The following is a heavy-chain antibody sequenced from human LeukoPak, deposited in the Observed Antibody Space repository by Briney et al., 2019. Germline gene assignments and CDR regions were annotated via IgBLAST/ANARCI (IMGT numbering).Heavy chain of an antibody. CDR1: GFTFSTYS. J-gene: IGHJ6*02. CDR2: MSGSSITI. CDR3: ERDGHSSSWQQGGYYCYGRDV. Sequence: GGSLRLSCAASGFTFSTYSMNWVRQAPGKGLEWVSYMSGSSITIYYADSVKGRFTISRDNAKNSLSLQMNSLRAEDTAVYYCERDGHSSSWQQGGYYCYGRDVWGQGTTVTVSS. D-gene: IGHD6-13*01. V-gene: IGHV3-48*04.